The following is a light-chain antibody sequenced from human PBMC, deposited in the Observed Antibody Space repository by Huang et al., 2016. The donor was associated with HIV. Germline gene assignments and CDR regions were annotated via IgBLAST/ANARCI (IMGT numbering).Light chain of an antibody. CDR2: DVS. CDR1: QSMNTW. Sequence: DIQMTQSPSTLSASVGDRVTITCRASQSMNTWLAWYQQKPGKAPKLLIYDVSSLESGVTSRCRGSGSGTEFTLTISSLQPDDFATYYCQQYDAYPWTFGQGTKVEVK. CDR3: QQYDAYPWT. V-gene: IGKV1-5*01. J-gene: IGKJ1*01.